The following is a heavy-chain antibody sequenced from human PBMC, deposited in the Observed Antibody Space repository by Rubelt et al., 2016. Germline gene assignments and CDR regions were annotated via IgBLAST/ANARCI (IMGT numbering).Heavy chain of an antibody. CDR2: ILPIFGTA. J-gene: IGHJ5*02. V-gene: IGHV1-69*01. CDR1: GGTFSSYA. D-gene: IGHD3-3*01. CDR3: ATGGDFGVVIPNWFDP. Sequence: QVQLVQSGAEVKKPGSSVKVSCKASGGTFSSYAISWVRQAPGQGLEWMGGILPIFGTANYAQKFQGRVTITADESTGTAYMELSSRRSEDTAVYYCATGGDFGVVIPNWFDPWGQGTLVTVSS.